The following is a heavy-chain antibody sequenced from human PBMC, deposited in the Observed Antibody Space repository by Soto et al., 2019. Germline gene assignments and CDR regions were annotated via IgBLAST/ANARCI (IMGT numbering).Heavy chain of an antibody. CDR3: ANGGRHVFY. CDR2: ISGSGSDGST. D-gene: IGHD1-26*01. Sequence: EVQLLESGGGLVQPGGSLRLSCAASGFAFSDYAMTWVRQAPGKGLECVSVISGSGSDGSTYYADSVKGRFTISRDDSKNTLYLQMSSLRVEDTAVYYCANGGRHVFYWGQGTRVTVSS. J-gene: IGHJ4*02. CDR1: GFAFSDYA. V-gene: IGHV3-23*01.